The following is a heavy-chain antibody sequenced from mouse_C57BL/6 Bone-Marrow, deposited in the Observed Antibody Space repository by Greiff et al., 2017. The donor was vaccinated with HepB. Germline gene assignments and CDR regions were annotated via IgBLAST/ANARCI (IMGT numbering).Heavy chain of an antibody. CDR2: ISSGGSYT. J-gene: IGHJ1*03. D-gene: IGHD1-1*01. Sequence: DVKLVESGGDLVKPGGSLKLSCAASGFTFSSYGMSWVRQTPDKRLEWVATISSGGSYTYYPDSVKGRFTISRDNAKNTLYLQMSSLKSEDTAMYYCARLHYGSSSYWYFDVWGTGTTVTVSS. V-gene: IGHV5-6*02. CDR3: ARLHYGSSSYWYFDV. CDR1: GFTFSSYG.